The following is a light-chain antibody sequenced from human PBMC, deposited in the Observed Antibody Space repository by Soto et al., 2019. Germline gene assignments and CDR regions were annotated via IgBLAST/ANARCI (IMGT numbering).Light chain of an antibody. Sequence: QSVLTQPASVSESPGQSITISCTGTSSDVGGYRYVSWYQQHPGKVPKLMIYGVTNRPSGVSNRFSGSKSGNTASLTISGLQAEDEADYYCSSYTNMNTVVFGGGTKLTVL. J-gene: IGLJ3*02. CDR3: SSYTNMNTVV. CDR2: GVT. CDR1: SSDVGGYRY. V-gene: IGLV2-14*01.